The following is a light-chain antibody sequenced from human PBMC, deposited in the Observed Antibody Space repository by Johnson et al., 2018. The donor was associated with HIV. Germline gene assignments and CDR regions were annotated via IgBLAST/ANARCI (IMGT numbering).Light chain of an antibody. V-gene: IGLV1-51*01. CDR2: DNN. Sequence: QSVLTQPPSVSAAPGQKVTISCSGSSSNIGNNYVSWYQQLPGTAPKLLIYDNNKRPSGIPDRFSGSKSGTSATLGITGLQTGDEADYYCGTWDGSLSVYVFGTGTKVTAL. CDR3: GTWDGSLSVYV. CDR1: SSNIGNNY. J-gene: IGLJ1*01.